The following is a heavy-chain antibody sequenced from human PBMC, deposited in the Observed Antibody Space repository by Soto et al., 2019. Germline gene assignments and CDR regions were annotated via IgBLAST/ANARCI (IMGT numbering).Heavy chain of an antibody. D-gene: IGHD3-10*01. CDR2: IIGSVGST. CDR1: GFTFSSYA. V-gene: IGHV3-23*01. J-gene: IGHJ6*03. Sequence: PGGSLRLSCAASGFTFSSYAMSWVRQAPGKGLEWVSAIIGSVGSTYYADSVKGRFTISRDNSKNTLYLQMNSLRAEDTAVYYCAKTYYGSGSYYTPSYYYYYYMDVWGKGTTVTVSS. CDR3: AKTYYGSGSYYTPSYYYYYYMDV.